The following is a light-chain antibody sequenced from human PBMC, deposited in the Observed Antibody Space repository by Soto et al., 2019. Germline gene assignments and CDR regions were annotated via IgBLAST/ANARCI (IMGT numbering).Light chain of an antibody. CDR1: QSVSNNY. Sequence: EIVLTQSPGTLSLSAGEGATLSCRASQSVSNNYLAWYQQKPGQAPRLVISGASSRATAIPDRFSGSGSGTDFTLTISRLEPEDFAVYYCQQYVSSPLNFGGGTKEDIK. CDR3: QQYVSSPLN. J-gene: IGKJ4*01. V-gene: IGKV3-20*01. CDR2: GAS.